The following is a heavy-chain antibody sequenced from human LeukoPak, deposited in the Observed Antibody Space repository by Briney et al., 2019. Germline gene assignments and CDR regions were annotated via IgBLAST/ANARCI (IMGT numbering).Heavy chain of an antibody. Sequence: ASVKVSCKASGYTFTDYYMHWVRQAPGQGLEWMGWINPNSGGTNYAQKFQGRVTMTRDTSISTAYMELSRLRSDDTAVYYCGRGFYGGNLAFDFWGEGALDSVSS. J-gene: IGHJ4*02. D-gene: IGHD4-23*01. CDR1: GYTFTDYY. V-gene: IGHV1-2*02. CDR2: INPNSGGT. CDR3: GRGFYGGNLAFDF.